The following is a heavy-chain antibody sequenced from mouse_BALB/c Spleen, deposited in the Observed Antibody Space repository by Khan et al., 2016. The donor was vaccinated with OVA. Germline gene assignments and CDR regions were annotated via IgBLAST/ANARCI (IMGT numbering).Heavy chain of an antibody. D-gene: IGHD2-10*02. J-gene: IGHJ4*01. CDR3: AKGVWSYYFAVDY. V-gene: IGHV2-6-5*01. CDR2: IWGGGTT. CDR1: GFSLTDYG. Sequence: QVQLKQSGPGLVAPSQNLSITCTVSGFSLTDYGVSWIRQPPGKGLEWLGVIWGGGTTYYNSALKSRLSISKDNSKSQVFLKMNSLQTDDTAMYYCAKGVWSYYFAVDYWGKGTSVTVSS.